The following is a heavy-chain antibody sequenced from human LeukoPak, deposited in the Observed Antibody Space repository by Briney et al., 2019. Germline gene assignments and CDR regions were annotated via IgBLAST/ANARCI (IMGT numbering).Heavy chain of an antibody. CDR3: ARRYAYGSGSFDY. V-gene: IGHV4-39*07. J-gene: IGHJ4*02. D-gene: IGHD3-10*01. CDR1: GGSINSRPYY. Sequence: SETLSLTCSVSGGSINSRPYYWGWIRQPPGKGLEWIGNIYHSGSTNYNPSLKSRVTISVDKSKNQFSLKLSSVTAADTAVYYCARRYAYGSGSFDYWGQGTLVTVSS. CDR2: IYHSGST.